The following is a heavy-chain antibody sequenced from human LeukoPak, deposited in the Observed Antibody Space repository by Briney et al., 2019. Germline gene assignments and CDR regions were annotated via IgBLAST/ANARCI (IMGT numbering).Heavy chain of an antibody. J-gene: IGHJ4*02. CDR1: GGSISSYY. V-gene: IGHV4-59*01. CDR3: ARGVYIAAAQYGY. D-gene: IGHD6-13*01. CDR2: IYYSGTT. Sequence: SETLSLTCTVSGGSISSYYWSWIRQPPGKGLEWIGYIYYSGTTNYNPTLKSRVTISVDTSKNQFPLKLSSVTAADTAVYYCARGVYIAAAQYGYWGQGTLVTVSS.